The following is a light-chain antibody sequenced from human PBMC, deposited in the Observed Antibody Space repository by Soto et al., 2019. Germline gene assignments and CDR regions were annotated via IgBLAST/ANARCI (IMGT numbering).Light chain of an antibody. CDR3: QQRSKGPFA. J-gene: IGKJ3*01. CDR2: DAS. Sequence: EIVLTQSPATLSLSPGERATLSCRASQSVSIYLAWYQQKPGQAPRLLIYDASNRATGIPARFSGSGSGTDFTLTISSLEPEDFAVYYCQQRSKGPFAFGPGTKVDIK. CDR1: QSVSIY. V-gene: IGKV3-11*01.